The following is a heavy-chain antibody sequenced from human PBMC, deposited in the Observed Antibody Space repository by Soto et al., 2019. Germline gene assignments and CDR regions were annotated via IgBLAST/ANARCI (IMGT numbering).Heavy chain of an antibody. D-gene: IGHD6-6*01. CDR2: IIPIFGTA. CDR3: ARVQASGSSHYYYGMDV. V-gene: IGHV1-69*01. CDR1: GGSFSSYA. Sequence: SVTVSCTASGGSFSSYAISWVRQTPGQGLEWMGGIIPIFGTANYAQKFQGRVTITADESTSTAYMELSSLRSEDTAVYYCARVQASGSSHYYYGMDVWGQGTTVTVSS. J-gene: IGHJ6*02.